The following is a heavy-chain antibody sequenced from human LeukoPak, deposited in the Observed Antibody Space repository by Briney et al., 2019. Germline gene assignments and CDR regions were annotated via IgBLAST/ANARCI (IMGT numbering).Heavy chain of an antibody. CDR1: GFTFSSYA. Sequence: PGGSLRLSCATSGFTFSSYAIHWVRQAPGKGLEWVAVISYDGSNKYYADSVKGRFTISRDNSKNTVYLQMNSLRAEDTAVYYCATSLRKGQWLFDYWGQGTLVTVSS. CDR2: ISYDGSNK. D-gene: IGHD6-19*01. J-gene: IGHJ4*02. CDR3: ATSLRKGQWLFDY. V-gene: IGHV3-30-3*01.